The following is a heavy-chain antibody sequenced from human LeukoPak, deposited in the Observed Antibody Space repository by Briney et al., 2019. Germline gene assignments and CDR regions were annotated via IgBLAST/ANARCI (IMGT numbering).Heavy chain of an antibody. J-gene: IGHJ3*02. Sequence: PGGSLRLSCAASGFTFSTYGMNWVRQAPGKGLEWVSSISGSSTTIYYADSVRGRFTISRDNAKNSLYLQMNSLRDEDTAVYYCARARRFDIWGQGTMVTVSS. V-gene: IGHV3-48*02. CDR1: GFTFSTYG. CDR3: ARARRFDI. CDR2: ISGSSTTI.